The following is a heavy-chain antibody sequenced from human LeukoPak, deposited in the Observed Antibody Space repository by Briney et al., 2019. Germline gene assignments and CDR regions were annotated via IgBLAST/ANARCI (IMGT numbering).Heavy chain of an antibody. CDR2: INHSGST. CDR3: ARLRVPATSFDP. V-gene: IGHV4-34*01. CDR1: GGSFSGYY. J-gene: IGHJ5*02. Sequence: SETLSLTCAVYGGSFSGYYWSWIRQPPGKGLEWIGEINHSGSTNYNPSLKSRVTISVDTSKNQFSLKLSSVTAADTAVYYCARLRVPATSFDPWGQGTLVTVSS. D-gene: IGHD2-2*01.